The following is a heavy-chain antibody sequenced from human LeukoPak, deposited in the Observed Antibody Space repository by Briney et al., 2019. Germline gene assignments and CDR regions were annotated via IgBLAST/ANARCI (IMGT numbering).Heavy chain of an antibody. CDR2: INPSGGST. D-gene: IGHD3-9*01. CDR3: ASADKLDAFDI. Sequence: GASVKVSCKASGYTFTSYYMHWVRQAPGQGLEWMGIINPSGGSTSYAQKFQGRVTMTRDMSTSTVYMELSSLRSEDTAVYYCASADKLDAFDIWGQGTMVTVSS. V-gene: IGHV1-46*01. J-gene: IGHJ3*02. CDR1: GYTFTSYY.